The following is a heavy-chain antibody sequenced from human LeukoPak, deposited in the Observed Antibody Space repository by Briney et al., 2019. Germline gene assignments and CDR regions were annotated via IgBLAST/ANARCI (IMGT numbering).Heavy chain of an antibody. D-gene: IGHD6-6*01. Sequence: PSETLSLTCSVSGYSSTSGHYWGWIRQPPGKGLEWIANIYHTGSAHYNPSLKSRVTVSVDTSKNQFSLKLSSVTAADTAVYYCARDGDSSSPDYYYYYMDVWGKGTTVTVSS. CDR3: ARDGDSSSPDYYYYYMDV. V-gene: IGHV4-38-2*02. CDR1: GYSSTSGHY. J-gene: IGHJ6*03. CDR2: IYHTGSA.